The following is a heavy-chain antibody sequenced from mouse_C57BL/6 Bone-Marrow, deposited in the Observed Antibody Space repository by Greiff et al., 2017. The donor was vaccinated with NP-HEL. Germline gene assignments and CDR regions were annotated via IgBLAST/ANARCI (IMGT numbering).Heavy chain of an antibody. CDR1: GFNIKDYY. Sequence: EVQLQQSGAELVRPGASVKLSCTASGFNIKDYYMHWVKQRPEQGLEWIGRIDPEDGDTEYAPKFQGKATMTADTSSNTAYLQLSSLTSEDTAVYYCTNDYGSSYAGYFDVWGTGTTVTVSS. D-gene: IGHD1-1*01. V-gene: IGHV14-1*01. CDR3: TNDYGSSYAGYFDV. J-gene: IGHJ1*03. CDR2: IDPEDGDT.